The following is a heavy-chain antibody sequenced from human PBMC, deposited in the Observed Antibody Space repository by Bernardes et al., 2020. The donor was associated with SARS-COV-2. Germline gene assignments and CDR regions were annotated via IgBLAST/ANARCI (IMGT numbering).Heavy chain of an antibody. V-gene: IGHV3-33*08. CDR1: GFTFSSSG. J-gene: IGHJ4*02. D-gene: IGHD3-22*01. CDR2: VWIDGNNK. CDR3: ARDTNYFAGSGYSQDY. Sequence: TLTLSCGVSGFTFSSSGFHWVRNRPGQGLGWVSIVWIDGNNKYYADSSKGRLDISRANSKNTLYLHMNSLRAEDTAVYYCARDTNYFAGSGYSQDYWGQGTLVTVSS.